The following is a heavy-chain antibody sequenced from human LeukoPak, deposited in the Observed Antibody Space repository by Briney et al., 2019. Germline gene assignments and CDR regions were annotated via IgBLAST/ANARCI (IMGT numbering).Heavy chain of an antibody. CDR2: IWYDGSNK. CDR1: GFSFSGHG. J-gene: IGHJ3*02. D-gene: IGHD6-13*01. CDR3: ARPASTRADAFDI. V-gene: IGHV3-33*01. Sequence: GGSLRLSCAASGFSFSGHGMHWVRQSAGKGLEWVAVIWYDGSNKYYADSVKGRFTISRDNSKNTLYLQMNSLRAEDTAVYYCARPASTRADAFDIWGQGTMVTVSS.